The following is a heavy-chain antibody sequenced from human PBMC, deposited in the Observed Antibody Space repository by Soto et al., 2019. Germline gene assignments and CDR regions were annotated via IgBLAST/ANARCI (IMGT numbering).Heavy chain of an antibody. D-gene: IGHD6-13*01. CDR3: ARVGSSSSYGMDV. J-gene: IGHJ6*02. CDR2: IIPIFGTA. Sequence: GXXVKVSCKASGGTFRSYEISWVRQAPGQGLEWMGGIIPIFGTANYAQKFQGRVTITADESTSTGYMELSSLRSEDTAVYYCARVGSSSSYGMDVWGQGTTVTVSS. V-gene: IGHV1-69*13. CDR1: GGTFRSYE.